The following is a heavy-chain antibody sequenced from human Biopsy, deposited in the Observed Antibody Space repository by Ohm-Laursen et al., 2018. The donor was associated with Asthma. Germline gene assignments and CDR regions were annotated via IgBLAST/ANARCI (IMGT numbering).Heavy chain of an antibody. CDR1: GYTFIGCH. Sequence: ASVKVSCKASGYTFIGCHIHWMRQAPGQGLEWMGRINPNSGGTNYAQKFQGRVTMTRDTSISTAYMEVSRLRSDDTAVYYCARGQKSAGDRWFDPWGQGTRVTVSS. J-gene: IGHJ5*02. CDR2: INPNSGGT. CDR3: ARGQKSAGDRWFDP. V-gene: IGHV1-2*06. D-gene: IGHD6-13*01.